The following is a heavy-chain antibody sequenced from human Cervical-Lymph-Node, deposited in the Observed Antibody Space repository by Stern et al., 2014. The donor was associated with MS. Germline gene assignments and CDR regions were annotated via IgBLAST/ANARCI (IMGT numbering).Heavy chain of an antibody. D-gene: IGHD3-3*01. Sequence: EVQLVESGGGLVQPGGSLRLSCAASGFTLSSYAMGWVRQAPGKGLQWVSGMSGRGVSTDYADSVKARFTISRDSSKNTLYLQMNSLRAEDTAIYYCAKGGSEDFWSGYSAPFDYWGQGTLVTVSS. CDR1: GFTLSSYA. J-gene: IGHJ4*02. CDR3: AKGGSEDFWSGYSAPFDY. V-gene: IGHV3-23*04. CDR2: MSGRGVST.